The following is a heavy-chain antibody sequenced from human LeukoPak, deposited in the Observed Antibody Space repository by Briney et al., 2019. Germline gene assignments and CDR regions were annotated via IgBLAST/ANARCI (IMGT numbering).Heavy chain of an antibody. D-gene: IGHD3-10*01. J-gene: IGHJ6*02. CDR1: GYTFTGCY. Sequence: ASVKISCKASGYTFTGCYVHWVRQAPGQGLEWMGWINPNSGGTNYAQKFQGWVTMTRDTSISTAYMELSRMRSDDTAVYYCARDYGGPRDYYYGMDVWGQGTTVTVSS. CDR3: ARDYGGPRDYYYGMDV. CDR2: INPNSGGT. V-gene: IGHV1-2*04.